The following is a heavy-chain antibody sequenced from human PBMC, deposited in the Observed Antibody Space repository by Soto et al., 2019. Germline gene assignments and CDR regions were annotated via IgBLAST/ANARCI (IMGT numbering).Heavy chain of an antibody. J-gene: IGHJ4*02. CDR1: VGSFSGYY. CDR2: INHSGST. Sequence: SETLSLTCAVYVGSFSGYYWSWIRQPPGKGLEWIGEINHSGSTNYNPSLKSRVTISVDTSKNQFSLKLSSVTAADTAVYYCARVGPDYDFWSGYFDYWGQGTLVTVSS. V-gene: IGHV4-34*01. CDR3: ARVGPDYDFWSGYFDY. D-gene: IGHD3-3*01.